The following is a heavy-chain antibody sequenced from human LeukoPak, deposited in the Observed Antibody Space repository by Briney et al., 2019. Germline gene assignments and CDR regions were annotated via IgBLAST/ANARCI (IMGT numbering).Heavy chain of an antibody. CDR2: IYYSGST. CDR3: ARENMRGYSYGFDY. J-gene: IGHJ4*02. D-gene: IGHD5-18*01. Sequence: SETLSLTCTVSGGSISSGGYYWSWIRQHPGKGPEWIGYIYYSGSTYYNPSLKSRVTISVDTSKNQFSLKLSSVTAADTAVYYCARENMRGYSYGFDYWGQGTLVTVSS. V-gene: IGHV4-31*03. CDR1: GGSISSGGYY.